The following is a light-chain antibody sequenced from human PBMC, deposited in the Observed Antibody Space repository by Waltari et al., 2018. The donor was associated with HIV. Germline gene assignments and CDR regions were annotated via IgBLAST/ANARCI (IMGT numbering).Light chain of an antibody. CDR3: QKYNSAPRA. CDR1: QDIGSS. Sequence: IRMTQSPSSLSASVGDRITITCRASQDIGSSLSCYQQMPGTVPKLVIFRSSSLQSGVSSRFSGSGSGTYFTLTISSLQPEDAATYFCQKYNSAPRAFGQGTRVEI. CDR2: RSS. J-gene: IGKJ1*01. V-gene: IGKV1-27*01.